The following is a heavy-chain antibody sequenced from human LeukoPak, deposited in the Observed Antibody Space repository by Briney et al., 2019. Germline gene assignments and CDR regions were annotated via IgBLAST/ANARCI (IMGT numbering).Heavy chain of an antibody. J-gene: IGHJ5*02. CDR1: GFTFSSDS. CDR3: ARELNGAFDP. Sequence: GGSLRLSCAASGFTFSSDSMNWVRQAPGKGLEWGSYISSSSSTIYYAYSVKGRFTISRDNAKNSLYLQMNSLRASDTAVYYCARELNGAFDPWGQGTLVTVSS. D-gene: IGHD1-1*01. V-gene: IGHV3-48*04. CDR2: ISSSSSTI.